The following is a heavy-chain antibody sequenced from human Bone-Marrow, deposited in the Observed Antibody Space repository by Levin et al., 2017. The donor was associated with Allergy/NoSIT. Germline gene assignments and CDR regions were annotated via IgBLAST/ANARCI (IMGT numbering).Heavy chain of an antibody. CDR2: ISYDGSNK. Sequence: PGGSLRLSCAASGFTFSMYGMHWVRQAPGKGLEWVAVISYDGSNKYYADSVKGRFATSRDNSKNTLLLLMNSLRGEDAVVYYGGKDYNGHRYYYYGWDGWGQGTTVTVSS. D-gene: IGHD5-24*01. J-gene: IGHJ6*01. CDR3: GKDYNGHRYYYYGWDG. V-gene: IGHV3-30*18. CDR1: GFTFSMYG.